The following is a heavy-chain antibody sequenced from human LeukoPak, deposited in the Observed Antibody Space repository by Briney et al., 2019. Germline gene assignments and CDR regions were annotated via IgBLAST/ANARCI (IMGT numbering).Heavy chain of an antibody. J-gene: IGHJ5*02. CDR3: ASSEYCSSTSCSESWFDP. D-gene: IGHD2-2*01. Sequence: SETLSLTCAVSGYSISSGYNWGWIRQPPGKGLEWIGSIYHSGSTYYNPSLKSRVTISVDTSKNQFSLKLSSVTAADTAVYYCASSEYCSSTSCSESWFDPWGQGTLVTVSS. V-gene: IGHV4-38-2*01. CDR1: GYSISSGYN. CDR2: IYHSGST.